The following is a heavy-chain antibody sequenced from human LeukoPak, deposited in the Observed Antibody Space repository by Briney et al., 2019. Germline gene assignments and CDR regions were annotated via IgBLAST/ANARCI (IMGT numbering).Heavy chain of an antibody. D-gene: IGHD3-9*01. Sequence: GGSLRLSCAASGFTVSSNYMSWVRQAPGKGLEWVSVICSGGSTYYADSVKGRFTISRHNSKDTLYLQMNSLRAEDTAVYYCARDQGDDILTGYYYGMDVWGQGTTVTVSS. J-gene: IGHJ6*02. CDR3: ARDQGDDILTGYYYGMDV. CDR1: GFTVSSNY. V-gene: IGHV3-53*04. CDR2: ICSGGST.